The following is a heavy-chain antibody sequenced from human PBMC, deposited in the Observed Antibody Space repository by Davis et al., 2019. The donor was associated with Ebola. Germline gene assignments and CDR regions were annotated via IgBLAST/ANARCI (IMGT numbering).Heavy chain of an antibody. D-gene: IGHD3-10*01. J-gene: IGHJ6*02. CDR3: ARAAGRAPGYYYYYYGMDV. V-gene: IGHV4-38-2*01. CDR2: IYHSGST. Sequence: MPSETLSLTCPLSGYSISSGYYWGWIRQPPGKGLEWIGSIYHSGSTYYNPSLKSRVTISVDTSKNQFSLKLSSVTAADTAVYYCARAAGRAPGYYYYYYGMDVWGQGTTVTVSS. CDR1: GYSISSGYY.